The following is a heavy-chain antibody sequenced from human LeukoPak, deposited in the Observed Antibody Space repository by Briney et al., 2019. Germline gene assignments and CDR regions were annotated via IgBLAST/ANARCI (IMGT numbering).Heavy chain of an antibody. Sequence: GGSLRLSCAASGFTVSSSYMSWVRQAPGKGLEWVSLIYSGGSTYYADSVKGRFTISRDNSKNTLYLQMYSLRAEDTAVYYCARGYFDSSGEFDYWGQGTLVTVSS. V-gene: IGHV3-66*01. CDR3: ARGYFDSSGEFDY. CDR1: GFTVSSSY. CDR2: IYSGGST. J-gene: IGHJ4*02. D-gene: IGHD3-22*01.